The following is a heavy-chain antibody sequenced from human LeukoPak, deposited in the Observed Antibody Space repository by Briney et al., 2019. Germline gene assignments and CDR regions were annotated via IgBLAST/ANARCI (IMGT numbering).Heavy chain of an antibody. D-gene: IGHD6-19*01. V-gene: IGHV3-30*02. CDR1: GFTFSSYG. J-gene: IGHJ4*02. Sequence: GGSLRLSCAASGFTFSSYGMHWVRQAPGKGGKWVAFIWYDGSNKYYADSVKGRFTISRDKSKNTLYLEMNSRRVEDTAVYYCAKTDGYTSGWSGIDYWGQGTLVTVPS. CDR3: AKTDGYTSGWSGIDY. CDR2: IWYDGSNK.